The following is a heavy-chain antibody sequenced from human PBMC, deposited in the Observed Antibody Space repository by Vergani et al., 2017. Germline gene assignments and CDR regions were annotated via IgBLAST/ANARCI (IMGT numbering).Heavy chain of an antibody. CDR3: ARDPIAVAGTGD. CDR2: IYGGGST. V-gene: IGHV3-53*04. CDR1: GFTFSSYS. Sequence: EVQLVESGGGLVKPGGSLRLSCAASGFTFSSYSMNGVRQAPGKGLEWVSVIYGGGSTYYADSVKGRFTISGHNSKKTLYLQMNSLRAEDTAVYYCARDPIAVAGTGDWGQGTLVTVSS. J-gene: IGHJ4*02. D-gene: IGHD6-19*01.